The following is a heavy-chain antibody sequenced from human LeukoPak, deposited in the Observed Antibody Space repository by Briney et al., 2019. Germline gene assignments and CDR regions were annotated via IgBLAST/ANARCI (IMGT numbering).Heavy chain of an antibody. Sequence: AGGSLRLSCAASGFTFSSYAMSWVRQAPGKGLEWVSVIYSGGSTYYADSVKGRFTISRDNSKNTLYLQMNSLRAEDTAVYYCARGDYFDYWGQGTLVTVSS. CDR1: GFTFSSYA. V-gene: IGHV3-53*01. CDR2: IYSGGST. J-gene: IGHJ4*02. CDR3: ARGDYFDY.